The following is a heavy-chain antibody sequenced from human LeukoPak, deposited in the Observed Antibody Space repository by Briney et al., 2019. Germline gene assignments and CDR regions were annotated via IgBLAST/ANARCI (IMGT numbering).Heavy chain of an antibody. CDR3: ARVLRQYQLLLGY. Sequence: GASVKVSCKASGYTFTSYYMHWVRQAPGQGLEWMGIINPSGGSTSYAQKFQGRVTMTRDTSISTAYMELSRLRSDDTAVYYCARVLRQYQLLLGYWGQGTLVTVSS. D-gene: IGHD2-2*01. CDR2: INPSGGST. V-gene: IGHV1-46*01. J-gene: IGHJ4*02. CDR1: GYTFTSYY.